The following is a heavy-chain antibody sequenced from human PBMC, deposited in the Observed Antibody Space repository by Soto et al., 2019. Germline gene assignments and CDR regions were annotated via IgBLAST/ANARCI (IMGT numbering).Heavy chain of an antibody. CDR1: GGTFSSYA. J-gene: IGHJ6*02. V-gene: IGHV1-69*01. Sequence: QVQLAQSGAEVKKPGSSVKVSCKASGGTFSSYAISWVRQAPGQGLEWMGGLIPIFGTANYAQKFQGRVTITADESTSTAYTELSSLRSEDTAVYYCARVANYYDSSGYYRYYYYGMDVWGQGTTFTVSS. D-gene: IGHD3-22*01. CDR3: ARVANYYDSSGYYRYYYYGMDV. CDR2: LIPIFGTA.